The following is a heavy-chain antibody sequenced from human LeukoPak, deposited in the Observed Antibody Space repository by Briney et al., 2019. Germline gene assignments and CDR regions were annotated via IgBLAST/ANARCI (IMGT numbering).Heavy chain of an antibody. CDR3: ARDLSTSIVGATVGY. CDR1: GFTFSRYW. Sequence: GGSLRLSCAASGFTFSRYWMHWVRQAPGKGLEWVSSISSSSSYIYYADSVKGRFTISRDNAKNSLYLQMNSLRAEDTAVYYCARDLSTSIVGATVGYWGQGTLVTVSS. V-gene: IGHV3-21*01. J-gene: IGHJ4*02. D-gene: IGHD1-26*01. CDR2: ISSSSSYI.